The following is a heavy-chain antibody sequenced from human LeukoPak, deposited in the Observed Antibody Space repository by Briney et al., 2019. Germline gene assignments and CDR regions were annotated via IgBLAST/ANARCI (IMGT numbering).Heavy chain of an antibody. Sequence: TGGSLRLSCAASGFTFSSYAMHWVRQAPGKGLEWVAVISYDGSNKYYADSVKGRFTISRDNSKNTLYLQMNSLRAEDTAVYYCARDRDIVGAGTFDYWGQGTLVTASS. CDR1: GFTFSSYA. D-gene: IGHD1-26*01. CDR3: ARDRDIVGAGTFDY. CDR2: ISYDGSNK. V-gene: IGHV3-30-3*01. J-gene: IGHJ4*02.